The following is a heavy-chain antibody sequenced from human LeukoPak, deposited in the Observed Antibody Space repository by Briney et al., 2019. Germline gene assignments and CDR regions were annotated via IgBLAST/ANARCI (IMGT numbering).Heavy chain of an antibody. CDR1: GFTFAESV. V-gene: IGHV3-20*04. D-gene: IGHD1-26*01. CDR2: IHWFDDAT. J-gene: IGHJ4*02. CDR3: ARVYEGIVGAIRAPDY. Sequence: PGGYLRLSCVASGFTFAESVMIWVRQAPGKGLEWVSGIHWFDDATGYADSVKGRFTISRDNAKNSLYLQMNSLRADDTAVYYCARVYEGIVGAIRAPDYWGQGTLVTVSS.